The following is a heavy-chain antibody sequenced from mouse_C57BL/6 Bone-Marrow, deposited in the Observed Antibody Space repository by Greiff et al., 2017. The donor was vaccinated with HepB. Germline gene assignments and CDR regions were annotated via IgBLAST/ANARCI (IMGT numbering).Heavy chain of an antibody. CDR3: ARKLDYDRYFDV. CDR1: GFTFSDYG. V-gene: IGHV5-17*01. D-gene: IGHD2-4*01. J-gene: IGHJ1*03. CDR2: ISSGSSTI. Sequence: EVKLVESGGGLVKPGGSLKLSCAASGFTFSDYGMHWVRQAPEKGLEWVAYISSGSSTIYYADTVKGRFTISRDNAKNTLFLQMTSLRSEDTAMYYCARKLDYDRYFDVWGTGTTVTVSS.